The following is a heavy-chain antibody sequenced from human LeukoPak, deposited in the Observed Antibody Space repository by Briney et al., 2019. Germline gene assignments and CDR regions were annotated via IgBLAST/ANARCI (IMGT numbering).Heavy chain of an antibody. D-gene: IGHD2-15*01. Sequence: PSETLSLTCTVSGGSISSYYWSWIRQPPGKGLEWIGYIYYSGNTNYNPSLKSRVTISVDTSKNQFSLRLSSVTAADTAVYYCARSYCGGGSCGAFDTWGQGKMVTVSS. CDR3: ARSYCGGGSCGAFDT. V-gene: IGHV4-59*01. CDR2: IYYSGNT. J-gene: IGHJ3*02. CDR1: GGSISSYY.